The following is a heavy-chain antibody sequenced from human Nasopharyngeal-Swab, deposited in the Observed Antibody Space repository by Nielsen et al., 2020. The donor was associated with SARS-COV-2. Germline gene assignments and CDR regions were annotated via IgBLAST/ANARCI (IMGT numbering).Heavy chain of an antibody. D-gene: IGHD2-15*01. Sequence: GESLKISCVTSGFTFSSYAMTWVRQAPGKGLEWVSLIYSGGIYSGGSSTYYADSVKGRFAISRDDSKNTLYLQMNSLRAEDTAVYYCAKTKGCSGGSCYGLDYWGQGTLVTVSS. CDR3: AKTKGCSGGSCYGLDY. CDR1: GFTFSSYA. V-gene: IGHV3-23*03. CDR2: IYSGGIYSGGSST. J-gene: IGHJ4*02.